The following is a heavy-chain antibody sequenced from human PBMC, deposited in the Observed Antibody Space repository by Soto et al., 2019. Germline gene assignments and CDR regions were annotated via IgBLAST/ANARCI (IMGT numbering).Heavy chain of an antibody. CDR3: ARGYYDILTGYDYYGMDV. CDR2: INHSGST. V-gene: IGHV4-34*01. J-gene: IGHJ6*02. CDR1: GGSFSGYY. Sequence: SETLSLTCAVYGGSFSGYYWSWIRQPPGKGLEWIGEINHSGSTNYNPSLKSRVTISVDTSKNQFSLKLSSVTAADTAVYYCARGYYDILTGYDYYGMDVWGQGTTVT. D-gene: IGHD3-9*01.